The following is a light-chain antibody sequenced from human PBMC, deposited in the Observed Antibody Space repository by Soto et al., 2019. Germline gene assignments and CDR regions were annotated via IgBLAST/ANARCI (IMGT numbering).Light chain of an antibody. CDR2: GAY. V-gene: IGKV3-20*01. CDR1: QRVTKNN. Sequence: EIVVTQSPSTLSLSPGERATLSFRASQRVTKNNLNWYQQKPGQAPRLLIYGAYSRATGIPDRFSGSGSGTDFTLTIRRLEPEDFAVYYCQQYGSSPPITFGPGTRREIK. CDR3: QQYGSSPPIT. J-gene: IGKJ5*01.